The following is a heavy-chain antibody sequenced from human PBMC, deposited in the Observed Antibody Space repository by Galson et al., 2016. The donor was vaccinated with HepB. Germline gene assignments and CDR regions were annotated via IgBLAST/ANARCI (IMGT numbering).Heavy chain of an antibody. CDR1: GFTFSDHA. D-gene: IGHD6-13*01. V-gene: IGHV3-49*03. CDR2: ISSNAYGGTT. J-gene: IGHJ5*02. CDR3: TDGGGIAAAARGLNH. Sequence: SLRLSCAASGFTFSDHAMSWFRQAPGKGLEWVGFISSNAYGGTTEFAASVKDRFTISRDDSKCIAYLQMNSLKIEDTAVYYCTDGGGIAAAARGLNHWGQGTLVTVSS.